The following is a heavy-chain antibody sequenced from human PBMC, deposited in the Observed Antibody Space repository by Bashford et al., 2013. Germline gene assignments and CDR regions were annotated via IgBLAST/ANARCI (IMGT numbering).Heavy chain of an antibody. Sequence: ASVKVSCKASGYTFTSYDINWVRQATGQGLEWMAVINPNNGGTSFAPKFQGTVIVTRDTSTSTVFMELSSLRSEDTAVYYCARADDRRGYYWVYWGQGTLVTVSS. CDR2: INPNNGGT. CDR1: GYTFTSYD. V-gene: IGHV1-46*01. J-gene: IGHJ4*02. CDR3: ARADDRRGYYWVY. D-gene: IGHD3-22*01.